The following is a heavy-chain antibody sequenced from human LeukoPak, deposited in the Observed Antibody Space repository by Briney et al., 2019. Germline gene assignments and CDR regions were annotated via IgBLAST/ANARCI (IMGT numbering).Heavy chain of an antibody. CDR3: AKAASSGYSLQGFDY. Sequence: PGGSLRLSCAASGFTFDDYAMPWVRQAPGKGLEWVSGISWNSGSIGYADSVKGRFTISRDNAKNSLYLQMNSLRAEDTALYYCAKAASSGYSLQGFDYWGQGTLVTVSS. CDR2: ISWNSGSI. J-gene: IGHJ4*02. D-gene: IGHD3-22*01. V-gene: IGHV3-9*01. CDR1: GFTFDDYA.